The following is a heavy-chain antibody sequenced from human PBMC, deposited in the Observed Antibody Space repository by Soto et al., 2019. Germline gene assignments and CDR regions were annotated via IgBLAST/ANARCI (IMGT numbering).Heavy chain of an antibody. V-gene: IGHV1-69*13. D-gene: IGHD1-7*01. CDR3: ARAPYNWNYEGHPADYYYYYGMDV. CDR1: GGTFSSYA. Sequence: SVKVSCKASGGTFSSYAISWVRQAPGQGLEWMGGIIPIFGTANYAQKFQGRVTITADESTSTAYMELSSLRSEDTAVYYCARAPYNWNYEGHPADYYYYYGMDVWGQGXTVTVSS. CDR2: IIPIFGTA. J-gene: IGHJ6*02.